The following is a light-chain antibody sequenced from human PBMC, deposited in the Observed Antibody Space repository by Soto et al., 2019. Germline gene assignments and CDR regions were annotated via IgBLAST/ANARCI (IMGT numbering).Light chain of an antibody. CDR1: SSDVGGYNY. J-gene: IGLJ1*01. V-gene: IGLV2-14*01. CDR3: SSYTSSSTYV. CDR2: DVS. Sequence: HSALTQPASVSGSPGQSITISCTGTSSDVGGYNYVSWYQQHPGKAPKLMIYDVSNRPSGVSDRFSVSKSGNTVSLTISGLQAEDEADYYCSSYTSSSTYVFGTGTKLTVL.